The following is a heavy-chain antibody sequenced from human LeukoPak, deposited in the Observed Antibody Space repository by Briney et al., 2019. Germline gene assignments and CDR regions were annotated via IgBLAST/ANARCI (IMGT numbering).Heavy chain of an antibody. CDR3: AKDPINWGSIYFDC. D-gene: IGHD7-27*01. CDR2: ISGSGGST. CDR1: GFTFSSYA. Sequence: PGGSLRLSCAASGFTFSSYAMSWVRQAPGKGLEWVSAISGSGGSTYYADSVKGRLTISRDNSKNILYLQMNSLTAEDTAVYWCAKDPINWGSIYFDCWGQGTLVTASS. V-gene: IGHV3-23*01. J-gene: IGHJ4*02.